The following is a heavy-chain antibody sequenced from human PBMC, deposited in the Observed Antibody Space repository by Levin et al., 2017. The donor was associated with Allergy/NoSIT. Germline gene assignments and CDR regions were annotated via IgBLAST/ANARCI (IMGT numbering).Heavy chain of an antibody. CDR2: IKQGGSEK. J-gene: IGHJ4*02. CDR3: ARASQNIVATIIFDY. Sequence: GGSLRLSCAASGFTFSSYWMSWVRQAPGKGLEWVANIKQGGSEKYYVDSVKGRFTISRDNAKNSLYLQMNSLRAEDTAVYYCARASQNIVATIIFDYWGQGTLVTVSS. CDR1: GFTFSSYW. V-gene: IGHV3-7*01. D-gene: IGHD5-12*01.